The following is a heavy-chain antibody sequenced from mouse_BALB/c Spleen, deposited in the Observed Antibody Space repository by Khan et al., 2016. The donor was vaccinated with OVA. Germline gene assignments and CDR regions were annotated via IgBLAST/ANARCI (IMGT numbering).Heavy chain of an antibody. J-gene: IGHJ3*01. CDR2: ISYSGNS. CDR3: ACGLRGFAY. V-gene: IGHV3-8*02. CDR1: GDSITSGY. D-gene: IGHD3-1*01. Sequence: VQLKESGPSLVKPSQTLSLTCSVTGDSITSGYWNWIRKLPGNKLEYMGYISYSGNSYYNPSLKSRMSVTRDTSKTKYYLQLNSVTTEDKATYYCACGLRGFAYWGQATLVTVSA.